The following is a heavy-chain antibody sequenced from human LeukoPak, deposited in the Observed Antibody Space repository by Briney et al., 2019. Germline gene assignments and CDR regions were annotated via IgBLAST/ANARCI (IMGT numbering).Heavy chain of an antibody. CDR2: IYYSGST. Sequence: SETLSLTCTVSGGSISSSSYYWGWIRQPLGKGLEWIGSIYYSGSTYYNPSLRSRVTISVDTSKNQFSLKLSSVTAADTAVYYCARTLIYCSGGSCYGRWGQGTLVTVSS. V-gene: IGHV4-39*01. D-gene: IGHD2-15*01. CDR3: ARTLIYCSGGSCYGR. J-gene: IGHJ4*02. CDR1: GGSISSSSYY.